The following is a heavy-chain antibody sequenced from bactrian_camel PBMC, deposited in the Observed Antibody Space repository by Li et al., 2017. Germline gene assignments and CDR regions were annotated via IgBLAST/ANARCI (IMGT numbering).Heavy chain of an antibody. J-gene: IGHJ4*01. CDR3: MASMSRAASDFCQHGARKI. CDR2: IRRDDLT. V-gene: IGHV3S53*01. Sequence: VQLVESGGGSVQSGGSLRLSCVASGSIYSSDCMGWFRQGPGKQREGVAAIRRDDLTAYTDSVKGRFTISLDTAKNTMYLQMNSLKPEDTAIYYCMASMSRAASDFCQHGARKIWGQGTQVTVS. D-gene: IGHD4*01. CDR1: GSIYSSDC.